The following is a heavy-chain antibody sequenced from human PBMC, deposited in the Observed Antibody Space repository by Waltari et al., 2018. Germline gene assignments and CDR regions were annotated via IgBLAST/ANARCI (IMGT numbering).Heavy chain of an antibody. CDR2: IYYDGTA. CDR1: GGSISGRVYY. Sequence: QVQLQESGPGLVKPSETLSLTCSVSGGSISGRVYYWGWLRQPPGKGLEYIGSIYYDGTAFYNPSLKTPGTISVDTSYNQFSLKMKSVTAADTAMYFCVRDRGLRTFFDHWGQGTLVTVSS. D-gene: IGHD4-17*01. V-gene: IGHV4-39*07. CDR3: VRDRGLRTFFDH. J-gene: IGHJ4*02.